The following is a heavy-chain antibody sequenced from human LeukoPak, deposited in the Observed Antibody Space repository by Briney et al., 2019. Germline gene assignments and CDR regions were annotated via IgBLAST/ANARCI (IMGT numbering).Heavy chain of an antibody. Sequence: PSETLSLTCIVSGGSISSGTYYWGWIRQPPGKGLEWIGEINHSGSTNYNPSLKSRVTISVDTSKNQFSLKLSSVTAADAAVYYCARGLRGLISGTYFQHWSQGTRVTVSS. CDR3: ARGLRGLISGTYFQH. J-gene: IGHJ1*01. V-gene: IGHV4-39*07. CDR2: INHSGST. D-gene: IGHD1-14*01. CDR1: GGSISSGTYY.